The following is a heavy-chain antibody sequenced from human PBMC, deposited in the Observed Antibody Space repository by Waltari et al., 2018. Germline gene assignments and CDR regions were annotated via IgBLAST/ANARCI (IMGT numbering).Heavy chain of an antibody. D-gene: IGHD4-17*01. V-gene: IGHV4-30-4*08. J-gene: IGHJ4*02. CDR2: IYYSGST. Sequence: QVQLQESGPGLVKTSQTLSLTCTVSGGSISRGDYHWSWIRQPPGKGLEWIGYIYYSGSTYYNPSLKSRVTISVDTSKNQFSLKLSSVTAADTAVYYCAREGLDYGDFFDYWGQGTLVTVSS. CDR3: AREGLDYGDFFDY. CDR1: GGSISRGDYH.